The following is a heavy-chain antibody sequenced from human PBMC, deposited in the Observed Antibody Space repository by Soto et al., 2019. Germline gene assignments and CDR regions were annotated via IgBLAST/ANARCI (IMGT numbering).Heavy chain of an antibody. CDR1: GXSISSYY. CDR3: AISSGWYSLDY. Sequence: SETLSLTCTVSGXSISSYYWSWIRQPPGKGLECIGYIYYSGSTNYNPSLKSRVTISVDTSKNQFSLKLSSVTAADTAVYYCAISSGWYSLDYWGQGTLVTVSS. D-gene: IGHD6-19*01. V-gene: IGHV4-59*08. CDR2: IYYSGST. J-gene: IGHJ4*02.